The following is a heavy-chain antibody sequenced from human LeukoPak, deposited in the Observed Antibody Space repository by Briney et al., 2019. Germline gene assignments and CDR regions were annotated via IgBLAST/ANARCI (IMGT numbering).Heavy chain of an antibody. CDR1: GFTFGDYA. Sequence: GGSLRLSCTASGFTFGDYAMSWFRQAPGKGLEWVGFIRSKAYGGTTEYAASVKGRFTISRDDSKSIAYLQMNSLKTEDTAVYYCTRVPPYNWNDVNYYGMDVWGQGTTVTVSS. CDR2: IRSKAYGGTT. V-gene: IGHV3-49*03. J-gene: IGHJ6*02. CDR3: TRVPPYNWNDVNYYGMDV. D-gene: IGHD1-1*01.